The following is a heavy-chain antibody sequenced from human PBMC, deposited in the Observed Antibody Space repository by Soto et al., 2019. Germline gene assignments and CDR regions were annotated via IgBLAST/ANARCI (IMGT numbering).Heavy chain of an antibody. J-gene: IGHJ3*02. CDR3: ASRNAFDI. CDR2: IDPSDSYT. V-gene: IGHV5-10-1*01. Sequence: VESLTISCKVSGYSFTSYWIIWVRQMPGKGLEWMGRIDPSDSYTNYSPSFQGHVTISADKSISTAYLQWSSLKASDTAMYYCASRNAFDIWGQGTMVTVSS. CDR1: GYSFTSYW.